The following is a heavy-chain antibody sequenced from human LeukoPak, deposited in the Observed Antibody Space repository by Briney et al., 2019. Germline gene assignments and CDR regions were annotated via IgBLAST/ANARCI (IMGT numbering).Heavy chain of an antibody. CDR1: GFIFNNYA. D-gene: IGHD3-10*01. V-gene: IGHV3-9*01. J-gene: IGHJ4*02. Sequence: GGSLRLSCAGSGFIFNNYAMHWVRQPPGKGLEWVSGISWNSGSIDYADSVKGRFSISRDNAKNTLYLQMSSLRAEDTAVYYCARDRGPRTGFMVREAYDYWGQGTLVTVSS. CDR2: ISWNSGSI. CDR3: ARDRGPRTGFMVREAYDY.